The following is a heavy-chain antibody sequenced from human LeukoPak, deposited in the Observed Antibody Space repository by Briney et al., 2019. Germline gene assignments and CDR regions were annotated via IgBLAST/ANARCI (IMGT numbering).Heavy chain of an antibody. V-gene: IGHV3-7*01. Sequence: PGRSLRLSCAASGFTFSSYWMSWVRQAPGKGLEWVANIKQDGSEKYYVDSVKGRFTISRDNAKNSLYLQMNSLRAEDAAVYYCANDVDTAMVHDYWGQGTLVTVSS. CDR3: ANDVDTAMVHDY. CDR1: GFTFSSYW. CDR2: IKQDGSEK. D-gene: IGHD5-18*01. J-gene: IGHJ4*02.